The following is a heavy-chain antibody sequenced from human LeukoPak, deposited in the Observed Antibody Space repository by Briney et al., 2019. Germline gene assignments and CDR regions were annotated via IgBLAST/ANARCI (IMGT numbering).Heavy chain of an antibody. J-gene: IGHJ6*02. CDR3: ARGVSGSSGRSYYYSIDV. D-gene: IGHD3-10*01. V-gene: IGHV3-33*01. Sequence: GGSLRLSCAASGFTFSSYGMHWIRQAPGKGLEWVTVIWNDGSNTYYEDSVKGRFTISRDNTKNTLYLQLNSLRGEDTAMYYCARGVSGSSGRSYYYSIDVWGQGTTVTVSS. CDR2: IWNDGSNT. CDR1: GFTFSSYG.